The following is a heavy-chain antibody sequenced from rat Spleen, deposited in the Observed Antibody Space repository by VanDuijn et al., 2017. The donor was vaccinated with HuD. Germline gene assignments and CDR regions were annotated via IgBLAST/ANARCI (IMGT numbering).Heavy chain of an antibody. CDR1: GFIFSDYY. J-gene: IGHJ2*01. CDR3: ARSVFDY. CDR2: ISYEGSSI. Sequence: EVQLVESGGGLVQPGGSLKLSCAASGFIFSDYYMAWVRQAPKKGLEWVASISYEGSSIYYGDSVKGRFAISRDTAENTLYLQMDSLRSEDTATYYCARSVFDYWGQGVMVTVSS. V-gene: IGHV5-22*01.